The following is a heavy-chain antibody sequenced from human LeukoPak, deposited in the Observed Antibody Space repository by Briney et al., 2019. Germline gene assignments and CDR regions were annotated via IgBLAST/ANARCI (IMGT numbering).Heavy chain of an antibody. Sequence: QPGGSLRLSCAASGFTFSSYEMNWVHQAPGKGLEWVSYISSSGSTIYYADSVKGRFTISRDNAKNSLYLQMNSLRAEDTAVYYCASSPFCSSTSCYRTHFQHWGQGTLVTVSS. V-gene: IGHV3-48*03. CDR1: GFTFSSYE. D-gene: IGHD2-2*01. J-gene: IGHJ1*01. CDR2: ISSSGSTI. CDR3: ASSPFCSSTSCYRTHFQH.